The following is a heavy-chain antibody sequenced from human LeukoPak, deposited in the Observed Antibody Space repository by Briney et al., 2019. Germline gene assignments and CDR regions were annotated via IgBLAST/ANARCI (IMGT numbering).Heavy chain of an antibody. CDR1: GFSFSSYE. D-gene: IGHD6-6*01. Sequence: GGPLRLSCAASGFSFSSYEMNWVRQAPGKGLVWVSYISSSGSIMYSADSVKGRFTISRDNAKNSLYLQMNSLRAEDTAIYYCSGQYSSSSVVDYWGQGTLVTVSS. CDR2: ISSSGSIM. V-gene: IGHV3-48*03. CDR3: SGQYSSSSVVDY. J-gene: IGHJ4*02.